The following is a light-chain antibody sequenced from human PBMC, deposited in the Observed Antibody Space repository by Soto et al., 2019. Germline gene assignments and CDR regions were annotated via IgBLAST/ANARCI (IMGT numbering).Light chain of an antibody. CDR1: QTVRNNY. J-gene: IGKJ4*01. V-gene: IGKV3-20*01. Sequence: EFVLTQSPGTLSLSPGERATLSCRASQTVRNNYLAWYQQKPGQAPRLLIYDASSRATGIPDRFSGGGSGTDFTLTISRLETEDFDVYYCQKFSSYKLTLGGGTNVDMK. CDR2: DAS. CDR3: QKFSSYKLT.